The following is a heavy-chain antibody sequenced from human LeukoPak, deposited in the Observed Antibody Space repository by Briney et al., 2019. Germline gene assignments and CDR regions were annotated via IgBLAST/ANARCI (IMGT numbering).Heavy chain of an antibody. Sequence: GGSLRLSCAASEFTFSSYAMIWVRQAPGKGLEWVSVISGSGGGTYYADSVKGRFTISRDNSKNTLYLQVNSLRAEDTAVYYCAKGGKWDVTPFDYWGQGTLVTVSS. D-gene: IGHD1-26*01. J-gene: IGHJ4*02. CDR3: AKGGKWDVTPFDY. V-gene: IGHV3-23*01. CDR1: EFTFSSYA. CDR2: ISGSGGGT.